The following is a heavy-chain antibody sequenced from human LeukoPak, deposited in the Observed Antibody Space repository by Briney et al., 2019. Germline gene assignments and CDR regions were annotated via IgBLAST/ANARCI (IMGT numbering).Heavy chain of an antibody. CDR2: ISSSGSTI. J-gene: IGHJ6*02. CDR1: GFTFSSYE. V-gene: IGHV3-48*03. Sequence: PGGSLRLSCAASGFTFSSYEMNWVRQAPGKGLEWVSYISSSGSTIYYADSVKGRFTIPRDNAKNSLYLQMNSLRAEDTAVYYCARTSDSNYYYYGMDVWGQGTTVTVSS. D-gene: IGHD2-15*01. CDR3: ARTSDSNYYYYGMDV.